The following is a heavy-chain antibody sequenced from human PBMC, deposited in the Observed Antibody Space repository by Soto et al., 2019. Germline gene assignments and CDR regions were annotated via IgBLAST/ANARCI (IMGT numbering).Heavy chain of an antibody. CDR3: ARDRSRPGY. CDR2: INKDGSER. CDR1: GFPFTNYL. V-gene: IGHV3-7*01. J-gene: IGHJ4*02. D-gene: IGHD2-2*01. Sequence: GGSLRLSCAASGFPFTNYLMTWVRQAPGKGLEWVANINKDGSERYYLDSVKGRFTISRDNAKNSLYLQMNSLRTEDTAVYYCARDRSRPGYWGQGTLVTVSS.